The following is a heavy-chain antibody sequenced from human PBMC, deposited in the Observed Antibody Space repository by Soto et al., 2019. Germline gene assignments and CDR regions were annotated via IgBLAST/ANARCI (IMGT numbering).Heavy chain of an antibody. D-gene: IGHD2-2*02. Sequence: SETLSLTCAVSGGSISSSNWWSWVRQPPGKGLEWIGEIYHSGSTNYNPSLKSRVTISVDKSKNQFSLKLSSVTAADTAVYYCARDPEKRYCSSTSCYKPGIAADSPRDGMDVWGQGTTVTVSS. CDR1: GGSISSSNW. CDR3: ARDPEKRYCSSTSCYKPGIAADSPRDGMDV. CDR2: IYHSGST. J-gene: IGHJ6*02. V-gene: IGHV4-4*02.